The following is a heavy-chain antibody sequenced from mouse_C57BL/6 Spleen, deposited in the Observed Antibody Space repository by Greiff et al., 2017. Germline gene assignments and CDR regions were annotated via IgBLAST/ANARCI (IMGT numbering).Heavy chain of an antibody. D-gene: IGHD2-2*01. CDR2: IHPSDSDT. Sequence: QVQLQQPGAELVKPGASVKVSCKASGYTFTSYWMHWVKQRPGQGLEWIGRIHPSDSDTNYNQKFKGKATLTVDKSSSTAYKQLSSLTSADSAVYYCAIYGYDGWFAYWGQGTLVTVSA. CDR1: GYTFTSYW. CDR3: AIYGYDGWFAY. V-gene: IGHV1-74*01. J-gene: IGHJ3*01.